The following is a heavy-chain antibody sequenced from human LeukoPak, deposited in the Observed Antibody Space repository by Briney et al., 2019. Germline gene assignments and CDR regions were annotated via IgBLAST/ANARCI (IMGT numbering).Heavy chain of an antibody. V-gene: IGHV3-30*02. J-gene: IGHJ4*02. Sequence: PGGSLRLSCAASGFTFSSYGMHWVRQAPGKGLEWVAFIRYDGSNKYYADSVKGRFTISRDNSKNTLYPQMNSLRAEDTAVYYCARDGSSITIFGVVIIGYFDYWGQGTLVTVSS. D-gene: IGHD3-3*01. CDR3: ARDGSSITIFGVVIIGYFDY. CDR1: GFTFSSYG. CDR2: IRYDGSNK.